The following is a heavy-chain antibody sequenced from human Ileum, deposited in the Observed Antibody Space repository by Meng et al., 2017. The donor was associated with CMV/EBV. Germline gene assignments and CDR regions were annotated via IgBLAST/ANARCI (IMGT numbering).Heavy chain of an antibody. CDR1: GFTFSSYA. CDR2: IYSGGSST. J-gene: IGHJ4*02. D-gene: IGHD1-7*01. CDR3: AKGNNWNYGFYYFDY. Sequence: GESLKISCAASGFTFSSYAMNWVRQAPGKGLEWVSVIYSGGSSTYYADSVKGRFTISRDNSKNTLYLQMNSLRAEDTAVYYCAKGNNWNYGFYYFDYWGQGTWSPSPQ. V-gene: IGHV3-23*03.